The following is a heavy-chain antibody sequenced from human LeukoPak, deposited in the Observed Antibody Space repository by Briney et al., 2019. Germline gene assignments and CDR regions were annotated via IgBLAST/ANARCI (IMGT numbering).Heavy chain of an antibody. Sequence: SETLSFTCTVSGGSISSGSYYWSWIRQPAGKGLEWIGRIYTSGSTNYNPSLKSRVTISVDTSKNQFSLKLSSVTAADTAVYYCARDDTAMVNYWGQGTLVTVSS. V-gene: IGHV4-61*02. J-gene: IGHJ4*02. CDR1: GGSISSGSYY. D-gene: IGHD5-18*01. CDR2: IYTSGST. CDR3: ARDDTAMVNY.